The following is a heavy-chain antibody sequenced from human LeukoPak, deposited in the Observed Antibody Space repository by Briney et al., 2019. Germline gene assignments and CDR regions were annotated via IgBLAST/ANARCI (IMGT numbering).Heavy chain of an antibody. CDR3: ASPITFGGVIVRPKAYFDY. Sequence: GGSLRLSCAGSGFSFSSYGMHWVRQAPGKGLEWMAFIRSDGSNKYYADSVKGRFTISRDNSKNTLYLQMNSLRAEDTAVYYCASPITFGGVIVRPKAYFDYWGQGTLVTVSS. D-gene: IGHD3-16*02. V-gene: IGHV3-30*02. CDR2: IRSDGSNK. J-gene: IGHJ4*02. CDR1: GFSFSSYG.